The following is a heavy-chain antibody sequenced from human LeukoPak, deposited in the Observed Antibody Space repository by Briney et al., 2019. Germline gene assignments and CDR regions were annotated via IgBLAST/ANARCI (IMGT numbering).Heavy chain of an antibody. CDR1: GFTFDDYA. Sequence: GGSLRLSCAASGFTFDDYAMHWVRQAPGKGLEWVSGISWNSGSIGYADSVKGRFTISRDNAKSSLYLQMNSLRAEDTALYYCAKDFALAAAGWYYFDYWGQGTLVTVSS. CDR2: ISWNSGSI. J-gene: IGHJ4*02. CDR3: AKDFALAAAGWYYFDY. D-gene: IGHD6-13*01. V-gene: IGHV3-9*01.